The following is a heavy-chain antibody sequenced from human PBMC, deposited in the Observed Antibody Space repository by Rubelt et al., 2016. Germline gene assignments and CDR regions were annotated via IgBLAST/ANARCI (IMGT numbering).Heavy chain of an antibody. D-gene: IGHD5-18*01. V-gene: IGHV3-74*01. Sequence: GGLVQPGGSLRLSCAASGFTFSNDWMHWVRQAPGKGLVWVSRINNDGSGTSYADSVKGRFTISRDNTKNTLYLQMDSLRAEDTAVYYCARDGADTDLDRWGQGTLVTVSS. J-gene: IGHJ5*02. CDR2: INNDGSGT. CDR3: ARDGADTDLDR. CDR1: GFTFSNDW.